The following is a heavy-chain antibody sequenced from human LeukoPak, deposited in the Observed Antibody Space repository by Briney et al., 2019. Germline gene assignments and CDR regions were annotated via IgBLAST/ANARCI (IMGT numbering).Heavy chain of an antibody. Sequence: ASVTVSCKASGYTFTDYYMHWVRQAPGQGLEWMGRINPNSGGTNYAQKFQGRVTMTRDTSISTAYMELSRLRSDDTAVYYCARAEPSIFGVVISYYYYMDVWGKGTTVTVSS. J-gene: IGHJ6*03. CDR2: INPNSGGT. D-gene: IGHD3-3*01. CDR1: GYTFTDYY. CDR3: ARAEPSIFGVVISYYYYMDV. V-gene: IGHV1-2*06.